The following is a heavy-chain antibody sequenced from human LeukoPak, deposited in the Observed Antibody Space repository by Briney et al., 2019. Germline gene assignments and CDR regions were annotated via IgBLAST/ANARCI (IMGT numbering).Heavy chain of an antibody. CDR1: GYTFTGYY. J-gene: IGHJ4*02. D-gene: IGHD4-17*01. CDR3: ARGGAVTTESFDY. V-gene: IGHV1-2*04. CDR2: INPNSGGT. Sequence: ASVKVSCKASGYTFTGYYMHWVRQSPGQGHEWMGWINPNSGGTNYAQKFQGWVTMTRDTSISTAYMELSRLRSDDTAVYYCARGGAVTTESFDYWGQGTLVTVSS.